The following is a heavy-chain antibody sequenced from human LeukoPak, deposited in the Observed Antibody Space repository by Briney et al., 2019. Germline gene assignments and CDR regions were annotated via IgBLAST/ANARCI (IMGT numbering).Heavy chain of an antibody. V-gene: IGHV1-2*02. CDR2: INPNSGGT. D-gene: IGHD3-22*01. CDR3: AGSQTTYYYDSSALHYYGMDV. CDR1: GYTFTGYY. J-gene: IGHJ6*02. Sequence: ASVKVSCKASGYTFTGYYMHWVRQAPGQGLEWMGWINPNSGGTNYAQKFQGRVTMTRDTSISTAYMELSRLRSDDTAVYYCAGSQTTYYYDSSALHYYGMDVWGQGTTVTVSS.